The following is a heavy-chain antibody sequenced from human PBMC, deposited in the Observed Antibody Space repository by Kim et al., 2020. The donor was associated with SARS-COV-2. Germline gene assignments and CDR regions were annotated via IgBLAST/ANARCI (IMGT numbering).Heavy chain of an antibody. Sequence: GGSLRLSCVASGFTFSSYWMHWVRQAPGKGLVWVARVNSDGSSTSYADSVKGRFTISSYNARTTLYLQMNSQSAEDTAVYYCASLSTGYVWDKFYYWGQRTLVTVSS. CDR3: ASLSTGYVWDKFYY. CDR2: VNSDGSST. J-gene: IGHJ4*02. V-gene: IGHV3-74*01. CDR1: GFTFSSYW. D-gene: IGHD3-16*01.